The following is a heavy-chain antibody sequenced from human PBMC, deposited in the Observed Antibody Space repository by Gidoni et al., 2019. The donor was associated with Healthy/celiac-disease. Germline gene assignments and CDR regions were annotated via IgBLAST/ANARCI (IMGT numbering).Heavy chain of an antibody. CDR2: INHSGST. V-gene: IGHV4-34*01. D-gene: IGHD3-10*01. CDR3: ARLLHGSGSYYPFDY. Sequence: QVQLQQWGSGLLKPSETLSLTCAVYGGSFSGYYWSWIRQPPGKGLEWIGEINHSGSTNYNPSLKSRVTISVDTSKNQFSLKLSSVTAADTAVYYCARLLHGSGSYYPFDYWGQGTLVTVSS. CDR1: GGSFSGYY. J-gene: IGHJ4*02.